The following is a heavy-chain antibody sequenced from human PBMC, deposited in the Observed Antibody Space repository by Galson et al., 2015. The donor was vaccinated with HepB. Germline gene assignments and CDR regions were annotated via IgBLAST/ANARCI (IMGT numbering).Heavy chain of an antibody. D-gene: IGHD5-12*01. CDR2: IYSGVSA. Sequence: SLRLSCAASGFTVSSNYMTWVRQAPGKGLECVSVIYSGVSAYHADSVKGRFTISRDNSKNTVYLQMNSLRAEDTAVYYCARVRGRSGYGRVGSFDHWGQGTLVTVSS. CDR3: ARVRGRSGYGRVGSFDH. J-gene: IGHJ4*02. V-gene: IGHV3-53*01. CDR1: GFTVSSNY.